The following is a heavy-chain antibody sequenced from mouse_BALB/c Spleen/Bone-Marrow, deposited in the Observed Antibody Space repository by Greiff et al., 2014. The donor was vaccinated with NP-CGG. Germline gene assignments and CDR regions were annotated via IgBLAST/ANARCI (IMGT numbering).Heavy chain of an antibody. J-gene: IGHJ2*01. V-gene: IGHV2-9*02. CDR2: IWAGGST. D-gene: IGHD2-4*01. CDR1: GFSLTNYG. Sequence: VQVVESGPGLVAPPQNLSITCTVSGFSLTNYGVHWIRQPPGKGLEWLGIIWAGGSTNYNSALMSRLSISKDNSKSQVFFKMNSLQTDDTAIYYCATYDYDGRFDYWGQGTTLTVSS. CDR3: ATYDYDGRFDY.